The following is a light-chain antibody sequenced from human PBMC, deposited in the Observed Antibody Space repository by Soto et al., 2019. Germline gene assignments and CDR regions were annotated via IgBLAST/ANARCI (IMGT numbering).Light chain of an antibody. CDR2: LGS. Sequence: DIVMTQSPLSLPVTPGEPASISCRSSQSLLHSNGFNYLDWYLQKPGQPPQLLIYLGSYRASGVPDRFSGGGSGAYFTLKISRVEADDVGVYYCLQTLQTPYTFGQGTKLEIK. CDR1: QSLLHSNGFNY. CDR3: LQTLQTPYT. J-gene: IGKJ2*01. V-gene: IGKV2-28*01.